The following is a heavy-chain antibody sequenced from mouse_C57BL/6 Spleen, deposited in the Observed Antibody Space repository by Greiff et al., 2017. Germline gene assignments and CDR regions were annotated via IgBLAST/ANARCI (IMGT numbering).Heavy chain of an antibody. Sequence: EVQLQQSGAELVRPGASVKLSCTASGFNIKDYYLHWVKQRPEQGLEWIGRIDPADGNTEYAPTFQGKDTMTVDTSSNTAYLQLSSLTSEDTAVYYGTTEYDYDRAWFAYWGQGTLVTVSA. V-gene: IGHV14-1*01. CDR1: GFNIKDYY. CDR2: IDPADGNT. D-gene: IGHD2-4*01. J-gene: IGHJ3*01. CDR3: TTEYDYDRAWFAY.